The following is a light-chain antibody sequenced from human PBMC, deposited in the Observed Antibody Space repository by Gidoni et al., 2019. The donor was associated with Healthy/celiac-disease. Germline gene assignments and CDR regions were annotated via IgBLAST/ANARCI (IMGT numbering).Light chain of an antibody. CDR3: QQYGSSMYT. CDR1: QSVSSNY. Sequence: EIVLTQSPGTLSLSPGKIATLSCRASQSVSSNYLAWYQQKPGQAPRLLIYGASSSATGIPDRFSGSGSGTDFTLTISRLEPEDFAVYYCQQYGSSMYTFGQGTKLEIK. V-gene: IGKV3-20*01. CDR2: GAS. J-gene: IGKJ2*01.